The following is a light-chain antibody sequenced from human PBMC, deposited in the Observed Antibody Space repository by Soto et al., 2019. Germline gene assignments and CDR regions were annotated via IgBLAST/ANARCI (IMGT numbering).Light chain of an antibody. J-gene: IGKJ2*01. CDR1: QSVGTY. V-gene: IGKV3-11*01. Sequence: EIVLTQSPATLSLSPGERATLSCRASQSVGTYLAWYQHNPGQAPSLLIYDASNRATGIPARFSGSGSGTDFNLTISSPEPEDIAVYSCQQRYKGPNTFGQGTKLEIK. CDR2: DAS. CDR3: QQRYKGPNT.